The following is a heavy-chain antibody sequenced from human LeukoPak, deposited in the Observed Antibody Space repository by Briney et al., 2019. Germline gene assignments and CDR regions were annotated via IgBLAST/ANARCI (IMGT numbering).Heavy chain of an antibody. J-gene: IGHJ6*03. V-gene: IGHV3-7*01. CDR2: IKQDGSEK. Sequence: PGGSLRLSCAASGFTFSSYWMSWVRQAPGKGLEWVANIKQDGSEKYYVDSVKGRFTISRDNAKNSLYLQMNSLRAEDTAVYYCARERSYGSYYYMDVWGKGTTVTVSS. D-gene: IGHD5-18*01. CDR3: ARERSYGSYYYMDV. CDR1: GFTFSSYW.